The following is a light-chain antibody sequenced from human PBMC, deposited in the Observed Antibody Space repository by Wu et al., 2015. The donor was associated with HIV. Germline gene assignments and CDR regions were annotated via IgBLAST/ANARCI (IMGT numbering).Light chain of an antibody. V-gene: IGKV1-NL1*01. CDR2: ATS. CDR3: QQFNSYRYT. J-gene: IGKJ2*01. Sequence: DIQMTQSPSSLSASVGDRVTITCRASQGISKSLAWYQQKPGKAPKLLLYATSRLESGVPSRFSGSGSVTDYTLTISSLQPEDFVTYYCQQFNSYRYTFGQGTKLEIK. CDR1: QGISKS.